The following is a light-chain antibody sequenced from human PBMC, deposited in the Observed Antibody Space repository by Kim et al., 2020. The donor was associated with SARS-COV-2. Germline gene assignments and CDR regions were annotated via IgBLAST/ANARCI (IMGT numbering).Light chain of an antibody. J-gene: IGKJ4*01. CDR2: KAS. CDR1: RSIRSW. Sequence: ASVGDRVTISCRASRSIRSWLAWYQHRPGRAPKLLISKASSLETGVPSRFSGSGSGTELTLTISSLQPDDFATYYCQQYFNYPLTFGGGTKVDIK. CDR3: QQYFNYPLT. V-gene: IGKV1-5*03.